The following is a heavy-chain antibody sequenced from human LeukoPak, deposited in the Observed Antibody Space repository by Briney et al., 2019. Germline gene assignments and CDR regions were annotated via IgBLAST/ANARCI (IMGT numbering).Heavy chain of an antibody. Sequence: GESLKISCKGSGCTFTTYWIGWVRQMPGKGLEWMGIIYPGDSDTRYSPSFQGQVTISADKSINTAYLQWSSLKASDTAIYYCARQAGYCGSTSCSRSEFDYWGQGTLVTVSS. CDR3: ARQAGYCGSTSCSRSEFDY. V-gene: IGHV5-51*01. CDR1: GCTFTTYW. CDR2: IYPGDSDT. D-gene: IGHD2-2*01. J-gene: IGHJ4*02.